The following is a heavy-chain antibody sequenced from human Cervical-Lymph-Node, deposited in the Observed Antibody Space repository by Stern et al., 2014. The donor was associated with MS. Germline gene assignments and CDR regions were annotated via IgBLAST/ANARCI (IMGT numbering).Heavy chain of an antibody. CDR2: LLPIFGTA. CDR3: ARGELKEGLVRGMDV. Sequence: VQLVESGPEVKKPGSSVKVSCKASGGTLRSYAISWVRPAPGQGLEWMGGLLPIFGTANYARKFQGRVTITADESTRTAYMELSSLRSEDTAVYYCARGELKEGLVRGMDVWGQGTTVTVSS. CDR1: GGTLRSYA. D-gene: IGHD1-26*01. V-gene: IGHV1-69*01. J-gene: IGHJ6*02.